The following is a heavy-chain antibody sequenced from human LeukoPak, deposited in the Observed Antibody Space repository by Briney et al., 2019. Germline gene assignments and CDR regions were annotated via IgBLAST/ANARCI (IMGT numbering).Heavy chain of an antibody. CDR2: INHSGST. CDR1: GVPFSNYY. CDR3: ARGDGYSGYDRGGFAAAY. J-gene: IGHJ4*02. Sequence: SETLSLTCAVSGVPFSNYYWSWVRQSPRQGLEWIGEINHSGSTNYNPSLKSRVTISVDTSKNQFSLKLSSVTAADTAVYYCARGDGYSGYDRGGFAAAYWGQGTLVTVSS. D-gene: IGHD5-12*01. V-gene: IGHV4-34*01.